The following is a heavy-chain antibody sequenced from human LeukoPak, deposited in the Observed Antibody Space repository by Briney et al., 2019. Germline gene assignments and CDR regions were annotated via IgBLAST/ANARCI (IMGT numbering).Heavy chain of an antibody. D-gene: IGHD2-21*02. J-gene: IGHJ4*02. CDR3: AMGVVMTAIKGNFDY. Sequence: GASVKVSCKASGGTFSSYAISWVRQAPGQGLEWMGRIIPIFGIANYAQKFQGRVTITADKSTSTAYMELSSLRSEDTAVYYCAMGVVMTAIKGNFDYWGQGTLVTVSS. CDR2: IIPIFGIA. CDR1: GGTFSSYA. V-gene: IGHV1-69*04.